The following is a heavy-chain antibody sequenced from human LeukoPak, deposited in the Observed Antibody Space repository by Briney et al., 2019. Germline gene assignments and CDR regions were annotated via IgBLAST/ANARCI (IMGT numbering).Heavy chain of an antibody. CDR1: GFTFSNYW. J-gene: IGHJ4*02. V-gene: IGHV3-7*01. Sequence: GGSLRLSCAAAGFTFSNYWMSWVRQAPGKGPEWGANIKQDGTEIYYVDPVKGRFTISRDNAKNSLYLQMNSLRDEDTAVYYCARDKVVGATFFDSWGQGTLVTVSS. CDR3: ARDKVVGATFFDS. CDR2: IKQDGTEI. D-gene: IGHD1-26*01.